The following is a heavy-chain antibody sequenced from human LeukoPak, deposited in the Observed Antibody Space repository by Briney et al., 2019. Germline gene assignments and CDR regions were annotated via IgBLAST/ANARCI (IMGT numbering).Heavy chain of an antibody. D-gene: IGHD4-17*01. Sequence: SETLPLTCTVSGGSISGGDYYWSWIRQPPGKGLEWIGYIYYSGSTYYNPSLKSRVTISVDTSTNQFSLKLSSVTAADTAVYYCARSGLHDYGDYGAGYYYGMDVWGQGTTVTVSS. V-gene: IGHV4-30-4*01. CDR1: GGSISGGDYY. CDR2: IYYSGST. CDR3: ARSGLHDYGDYGAGYYYGMDV. J-gene: IGHJ6*02.